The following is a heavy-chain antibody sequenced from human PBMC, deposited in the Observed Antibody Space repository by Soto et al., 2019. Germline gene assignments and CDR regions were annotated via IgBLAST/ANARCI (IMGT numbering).Heavy chain of an antibody. J-gene: IGHJ6*02. CDR1: VFTFTSSA. Sequence: SVKVSCKASVFTFTSSAGQLVQQARGQRLEWIGWIVVGSGNTNYAQKFQERVTITRDMSTSTAYMELSSLRSEDTAVYYCADRSSNYYYYGMDVWGQGTTVTVSS. CDR2: IVVGSGNT. V-gene: IGHV1-58*01. D-gene: IGHD6-6*01. CDR3: ADRSSNYYYYGMDV.